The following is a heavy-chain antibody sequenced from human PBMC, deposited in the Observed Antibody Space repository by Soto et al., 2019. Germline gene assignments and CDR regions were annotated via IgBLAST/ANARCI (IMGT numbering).Heavy chain of an antibody. V-gene: IGHV3-30-3*01. Sequence: GGSLRLSCAASGFTFSSYAMHWVRQAPGKGLEWVAVISYDGSNKYYADSVKGRFTISRDNSKNTLYLQMNSLRAEDTAVYYCARAGEFGEFLSWFDPWGQGTLVTVSS. CDR1: GFTFSSYA. CDR2: ISYDGSNK. D-gene: IGHD3-10*01. J-gene: IGHJ5*02. CDR3: ARAGEFGEFLSWFDP.